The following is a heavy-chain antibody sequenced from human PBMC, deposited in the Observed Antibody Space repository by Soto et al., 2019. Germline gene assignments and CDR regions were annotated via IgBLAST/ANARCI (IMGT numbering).Heavy chain of an antibody. J-gene: IGHJ4*02. V-gene: IGHV4-39*01. CDR2: IYYTGNT. Sequence: PSETLSLTCFVSGGSISSSSYYWGWIRQPPGKGLEWIASIYYTGNTYYNPSLKSRVSISVDTSKNQFSLKLSSVTAADTAVYYCARLGNYVFDYWGQGTLVTVSS. CDR1: GGSISSSSYY. D-gene: IGHD1-7*01. CDR3: ARLGNYVFDY.